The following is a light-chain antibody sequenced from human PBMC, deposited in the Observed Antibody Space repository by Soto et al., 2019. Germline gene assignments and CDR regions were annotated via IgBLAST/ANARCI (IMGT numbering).Light chain of an antibody. CDR2: DVS. Sequence: QSALTQPASVSGSPGQSITISCTGTSSDVGGYNYVSWYQQHPGKAPKLMIYDVSNRPSGVSNRFSGSKSGNTASLTISGLXAEDEADXYCSSYTSSSFLVFGGGTQLTVL. CDR3: SSYTSSSFLV. V-gene: IGLV2-14*01. CDR1: SSDVGGYNY. J-gene: IGLJ2*01.